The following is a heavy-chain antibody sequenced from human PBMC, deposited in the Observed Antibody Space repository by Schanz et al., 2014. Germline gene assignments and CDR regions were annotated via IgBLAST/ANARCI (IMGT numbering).Heavy chain of an antibody. V-gene: IGHV3-7*01. CDR2: IKQDESER. CDR1: GFNFSTYW. Sequence: EVQLVESGGGLVQPGGSLRLSCAASGFNFSTYWMSWVRQAPGKGLEWVANIKQDESERSYVDSVKGRFTISRDNAKNSLYLQMNSLRAEDTAVYYCARDKGGYYPFDYWGQGTLVTVSS. J-gene: IGHJ4*02. D-gene: IGHD3-3*01. CDR3: ARDKGGYYPFDY.